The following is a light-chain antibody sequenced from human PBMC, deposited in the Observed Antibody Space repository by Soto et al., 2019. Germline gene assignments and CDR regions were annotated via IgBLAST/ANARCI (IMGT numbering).Light chain of an antibody. CDR1: SRDIGTSNL. CDR3: YSFTGISTSLFV. CDR2: EVT. V-gene: IGLV2-23*02. J-gene: IGLJ1*01. Sequence: QSVLTQPASVSGSPGQSITISCTGTSRDIGTSNLVSWYQQYPGKAPKLMIYEVTKRPSGISYRFSGSKSGNTASLTISGLQPEDEAVYYCYSFTGISTSLFVFGTGSKLTVL.